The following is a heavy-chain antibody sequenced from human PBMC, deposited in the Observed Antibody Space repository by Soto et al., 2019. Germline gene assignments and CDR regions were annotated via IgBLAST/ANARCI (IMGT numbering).Heavy chain of an antibody. CDR1: GGSFSGYY. Sequence: PSETLSLTCAVYGGSFSGYYWSWIRQPPGKGLEWIGEINHSGSTNYNPSLKSRVTISVDTSKNQFSLKLSSVTAADTAVYYCARGEDCGGDCFARDFDYWGQGTLVTVSS. CDR3: ARGEDCGGDCFARDFDY. CDR2: INHSGST. D-gene: IGHD2-21*01. J-gene: IGHJ4*02. V-gene: IGHV4-34*01.